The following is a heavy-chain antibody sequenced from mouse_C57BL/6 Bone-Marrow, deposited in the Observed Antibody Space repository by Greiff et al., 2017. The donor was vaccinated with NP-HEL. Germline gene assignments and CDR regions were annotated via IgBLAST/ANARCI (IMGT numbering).Heavy chain of an antibody. CDR2: ISSGGSYT. J-gene: IGHJ4*01. CDR3: ARPHYYGSSHYAMDY. V-gene: IGHV5-6*01. D-gene: IGHD1-1*01. CDR1: GFTFSSYG. Sequence: EVHLVESGGDLVKPGGSLKLSCAASGFTFSSYGMSWVRQTPDKRLEWVATISSGGSYTYYPDSVKGRFTISRDNAKNTLYLQMSRLKSEDTAMYYCARPHYYGSSHYAMDYWGQGTSVTVSS.